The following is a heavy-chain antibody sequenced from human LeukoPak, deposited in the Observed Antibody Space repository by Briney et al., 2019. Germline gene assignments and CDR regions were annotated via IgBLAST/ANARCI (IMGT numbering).Heavy chain of an antibody. CDR3: ARDPLLGYCSGGSCSYYYYYGMDV. CDR1: GFTFSSYS. Sequence: GGSLRLSCAASGFTFSSYSMNWVRQAPGKGLEWVSYISSSSSTIYYADSVKGRFTISRDNAKNSLYLQMNSLRDEDTAVYYCARDPLLGYCSGGSCSYYYYYGMDVWGQGTTVTVSS. CDR2: ISSSSSTI. J-gene: IGHJ6*02. V-gene: IGHV3-48*02. D-gene: IGHD2-15*01.